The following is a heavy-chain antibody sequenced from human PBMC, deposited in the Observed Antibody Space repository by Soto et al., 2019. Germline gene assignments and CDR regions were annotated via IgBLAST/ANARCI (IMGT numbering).Heavy chain of an antibody. D-gene: IGHD6-6*01. CDR2: ISGSDDST. J-gene: IGHJ4*02. Sequence: PGGSLRLSCAASGFPFSSYAMSWVRQAPGKGLEWVSVISGSDDSTYYADSVKGRFTISRDNSKNTLYLQMNSLRAEDTAVYYCAKWSSSSTFDYWGQGTLVTVSS. CDR3: AKWSSSSTFDY. CDR1: GFPFSSYA. V-gene: IGHV3-23*01.